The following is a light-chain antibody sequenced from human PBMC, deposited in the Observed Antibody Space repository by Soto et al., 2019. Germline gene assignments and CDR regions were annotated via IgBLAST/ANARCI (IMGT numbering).Light chain of an antibody. J-gene: IGLJ2*01. V-gene: IGLV2-14*03. CDR3: SSYTSSSTLL. Sequence: QSALTQHASVSGSPGQSITISCTGTSSDVGGYNYVSWYQQHPGKAPKLMIYDVSNRPSGVSNRFSGSKSGNTASLTISGLKAEDEADYYCSSYTSSSTLLFGGGTKLTVL. CDR1: SSDVGGYNY. CDR2: DVS.